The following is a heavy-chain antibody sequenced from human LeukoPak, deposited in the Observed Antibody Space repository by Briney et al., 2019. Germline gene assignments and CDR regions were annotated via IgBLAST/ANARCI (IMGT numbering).Heavy chain of an antibody. CDR2: ISGSGGTT. J-gene: IGHJ6*02. CDR3: AKGKVTGYFYVMDV. V-gene: IGHV3-23*01. CDR1: GFTFSNYA. D-gene: IGHD7-27*01. Sequence: PGGSLRLSCAASGFTFSNYATSWVRQAPGKGLEWVSGISGSGGTTDYADSVKGRFTISRDNSKNTLYLQMNSLRAEDTAVYYCAKGKVTGYFYVMDVWGQGTTVTVSS.